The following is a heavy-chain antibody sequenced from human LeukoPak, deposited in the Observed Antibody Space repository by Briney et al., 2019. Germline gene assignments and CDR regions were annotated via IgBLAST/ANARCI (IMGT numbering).Heavy chain of an antibody. J-gene: IGHJ4*02. CDR3: ARYWSSTTCYTRGGDY. D-gene: IGHD2-2*02. V-gene: IGHV4-38-2*02. Sequence: SGTLSLTCSVSGYSITSGYYLGWIRQPPGKGLEWIGSIYHTGNTFYDPSFNSRVTISVDTSKNQFSLSLSSVTAADTAVYYCARYWSSTTCYTRGGDYWGQGTLVTVSS. CDR1: GYSITSGYY. CDR2: IYHTGNT.